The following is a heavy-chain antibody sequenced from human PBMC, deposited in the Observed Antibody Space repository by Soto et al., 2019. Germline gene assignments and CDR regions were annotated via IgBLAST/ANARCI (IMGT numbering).Heavy chain of an antibody. Sequence: LSLTCTVSGGSIYRSGYYWGLIRQPPWRGLEWIGNIDYNGVTYSNPSLKSRVTISRDTSKNQFSLKLTSVTAADTALYYCGKVLVGATGHTDSDSWGPGTLVTVSS. CDR2: IDYNGVT. D-gene: IGHD2-15*01. J-gene: IGHJ4*02. CDR1: GGSIYRSGYY. V-gene: IGHV4-39*01. CDR3: GKVLVGATGHTDSDS.